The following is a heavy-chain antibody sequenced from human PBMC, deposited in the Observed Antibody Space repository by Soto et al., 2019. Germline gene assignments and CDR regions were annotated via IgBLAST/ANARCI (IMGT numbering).Heavy chain of an antibody. J-gene: IGHJ4*02. CDR3: AKRCRQLEAPGPFDY. CDR1: GFTFSSYA. D-gene: IGHD6-6*01. CDR2: ISGSGGST. V-gene: IGHV3-23*01. Sequence: WGSLRLSCAASGFTFSSYAMSWVRQAPWKGLEWVSAISGSGGSTYYADSVKGRFTISRDNSKNTLYLQMNSLRAEDTAVYYCAKRCRQLEAPGPFDYWGQGTLVTSPQ.